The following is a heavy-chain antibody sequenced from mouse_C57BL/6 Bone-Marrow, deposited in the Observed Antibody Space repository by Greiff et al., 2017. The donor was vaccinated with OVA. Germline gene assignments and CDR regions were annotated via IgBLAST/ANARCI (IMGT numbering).Heavy chain of an antibody. J-gene: IGHJ4*01. CDR1: EYEFPSHD. V-gene: IGHV5-2*01. CDR3: ATYYSNYARAMDY. Sequence: EVKVVESGGGLVQPGESLKLSCESNEYEFPSHDMSWVRKTPEKRLELVAAINSDGGSTYYPDTMERRFIISRDNTKKTLYLQMSSLRSEDTALYYCATYYSNYARAMDYWGQGTSVTVSS. D-gene: IGHD2-5*01. CDR2: INSDGGST.